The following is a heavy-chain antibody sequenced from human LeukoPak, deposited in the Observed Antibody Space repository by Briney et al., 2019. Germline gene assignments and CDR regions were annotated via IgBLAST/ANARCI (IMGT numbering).Heavy chain of an antibody. CDR3: ATVGYCSSTSCYGYPSLSY. CDR2: FDPEDGET. D-gene: IGHD2-2*01. J-gene: IGHJ4*02. CDR1: GYTFTELS. V-gene: IGHV1-24*01. Sequence: ASVKVSCKASGYTFTELSMHWVRQAPGKGLEWMGGFDPEDGETIYAQKFQGRVTMTEDTSTDTAYMELSSLRSEDTAVYYCATVGYCSSTSCYGYPSLSYWGQGTLVTVSS.